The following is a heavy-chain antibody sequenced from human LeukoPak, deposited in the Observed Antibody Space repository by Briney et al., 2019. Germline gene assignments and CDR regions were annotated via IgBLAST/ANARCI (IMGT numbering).Heavy chain of an antibody. J-gene: IGHJ4*02. V-gene: IGHV3-23*05. D-gene: IGHD2-2*01. CDR2: IGSDNKP. Sequence: GGSLRLSCEASGFTFSAYAMTWVRQAPGKGLEWVSSIGSDNKPHYSESVKGRFAISRDNSKSMLFLQLNSLRAEDTAMYYCAKHVVSVYQLQLDYWGQGTLVTVSS. CDR1: GFTFSAYA. CDR3: AKHVVSVYQLQLDY.